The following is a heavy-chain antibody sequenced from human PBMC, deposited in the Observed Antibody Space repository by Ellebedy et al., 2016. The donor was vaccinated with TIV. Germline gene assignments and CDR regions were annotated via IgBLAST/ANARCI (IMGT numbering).Heavy chain of an antibody. Sequence: ASVKVSCKASGFIFTGYYMHWVRQAPGQGLEWMGWINPNNGVTNYAQKFQGRVTMTRDTSLNTAYMELNRLTSDDTAIYYCARRISDGSFDIWGQGTMVTVSS. D-gene: IGHD4-17*01. J-gene: IGHJ3*02. V-gene: IGHV1-2*02. CDR1: GFIFTGYY. CDR3: ARRISDGSFDI. CDR2: INPNNGVT.